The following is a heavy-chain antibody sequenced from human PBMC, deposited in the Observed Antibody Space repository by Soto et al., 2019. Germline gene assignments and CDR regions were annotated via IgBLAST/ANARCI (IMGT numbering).Heavy chain of an antibody. J-gene: IGHJ4*02. CDR2: IHYSGIT. CDR1: GDSISSYY. Sequence: SETLSLTCTVSGDSISSYYWSWIRQPPGKGPEWIGYIHYSGITKYNPSLTSRVTISVDTSKNQFSLKLTSVTAADTAVYYCARRYGSAIDFWGQGTLVTVSS. D-gene: IGHD1-26*01. CDR3: ARRYGSAIDF. V-gene: IGHV4-59*01.